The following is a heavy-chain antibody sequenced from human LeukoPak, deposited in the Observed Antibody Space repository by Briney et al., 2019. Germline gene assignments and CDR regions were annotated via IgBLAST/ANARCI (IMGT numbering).Heavy chain of an antibody. CDR1: GYTFTSYG. CDR3: AREGYDSSGYYYGSPYYFDY. CDR2: ISAYNGNT. V-gene: IGHV1-18*01. D-gene: IGHD3-22*01. Sequence: GASVKVSCKASGYTFTSYGISWVRQAPGQGLKWMGWISAYNGNTNYAQKLQGRVTMTTDTSTSTAYMELRSLRSDDTAVYYCAREGYDSSGYYYGSPYYFDYWGQGTLVTVSS. J-gene: IGHJ4*02.